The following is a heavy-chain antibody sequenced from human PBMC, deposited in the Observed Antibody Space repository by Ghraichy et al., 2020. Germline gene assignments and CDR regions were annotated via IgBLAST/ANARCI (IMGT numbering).Heavy chain of an antibody. J-gene: IGHJ4*02. Sequence: GESMNISCKGSGYSFTTYWIAWVRQMPGKGLEWMGIIYPGDSDARYSPSFLGQVTISADKSISTAYLQLSSLKASDTAIYYCARHQSGGWLVGWGYWGQGTLVTVSS. CDR1: GYSFTTYW. CDR3: ARHQSGGWLVGWGY. V-gene: IGHV5-51*01. CDR2: IYPGDSDA. D-gene: IGHD6-19*01.